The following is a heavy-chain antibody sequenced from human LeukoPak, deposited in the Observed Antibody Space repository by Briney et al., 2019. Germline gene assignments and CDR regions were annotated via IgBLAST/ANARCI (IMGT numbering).Heavy chain of an antibody. Sequence: ASVKVSCKASGYTFTGYYMHWVRQAPGQGLEWMGRINPNSGVTHYAQKFQGRVTMTRVTSISTAYMELSRLRSDDTAVYYCASLSNPDAFDIWGQGTMVTVSS. D-gene: IGHD2/OR15-2a*01. V-gene: IGHV1-2*06. CDR2: INPNSGVT. CDR3: ASLSNPDAFDI. J-gene: IGHJ3*02. CDR1: GYTFTGYY.